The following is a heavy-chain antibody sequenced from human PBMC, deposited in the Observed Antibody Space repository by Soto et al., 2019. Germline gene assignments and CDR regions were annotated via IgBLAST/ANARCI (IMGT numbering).Heavy chain of an antibody. D-gene: IGHD2-15*01. J-gene: IGHJ5*02. Sequence: QVQLVQSGAEVKKPGASVKVSCKASGYTFTSYYMHWVRQAPGQGLEWMGIINPSGGSTSYAQKFQGRVTXXRXTXXSTVYMELSSLRSEDTAVYYCARGGVVAAINWFDPWGQGTLVTVSS. CDR3: ARGGVVAAINWFDP. CDR2: INPSGGST. V-gene: IGHV1-46*01. CDR1: GYTFTSYY.